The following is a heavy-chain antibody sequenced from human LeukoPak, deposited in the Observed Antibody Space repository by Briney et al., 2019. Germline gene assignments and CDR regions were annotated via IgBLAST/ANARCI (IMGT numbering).Heavy chain of an antibody. D-gene: IGHD7-27*01. CDR3: ARDLYWGGADY. J-gene: IGHJ4*02. CDR2: INRDGSHI. CDR1: GFTFNDAW. Sequence: SGGSLRLSCAASGFTFNDAWMSWVRQAPGKGLVWVARINRDGSHINYADSVQGRFTISRDNAKNTLYLQMHSLGAEDTAVYYCARDLYWGGADYWGQGTLVTVSS. V-gene: IGHV3-74*01.